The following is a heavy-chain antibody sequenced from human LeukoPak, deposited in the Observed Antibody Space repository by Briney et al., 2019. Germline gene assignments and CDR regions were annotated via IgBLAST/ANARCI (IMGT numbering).Heavy chain of an antibody. J-gene: IGHJ4*02. CDR3: ACAIPPGGYDF. CDR1: GGSFSTYY. V-gene: IGHV4-34*01. D-gene: IGHD5-12*01. Sequence: SETLSLTCAVYGGSFSTYYWSWIRQPPGKGLEWIGEMNHGGSTNYNPSLKNRVTISVDTWRKWFSLKLNSVTAADTAVYYCACAIPPGGYDFWGQGTLVTVSS. CDR2: MNHGGST.